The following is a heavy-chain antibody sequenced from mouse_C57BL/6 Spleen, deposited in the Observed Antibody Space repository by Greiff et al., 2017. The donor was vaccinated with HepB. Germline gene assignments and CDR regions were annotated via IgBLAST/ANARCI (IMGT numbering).Heavy chain of an antibody. Sequence: VQLQQSGPERVKPGASVKIPCKASGYTFPDYNMDWVKQSHGKSLEWIGDINPNNGGTIYNQKFKGKATLNVDKSSSTAYMELRSLTSEDTAVYYCARVVRYCHIDGWGTGTPATISS. J-gene: IGHJ1*03. D-gene: IGHD1-1*01. CDR1: GYTFPDYN. CDR3: ARVVRYCHIDG. CDR2: INPNNGGT. V-gene: IGHV1-18*01.